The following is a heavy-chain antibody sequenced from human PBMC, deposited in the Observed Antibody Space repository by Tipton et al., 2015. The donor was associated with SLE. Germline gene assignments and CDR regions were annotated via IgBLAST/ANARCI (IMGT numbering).Heavy chain of an antibody. J-gene: IGHJ4*02. CDR2: FYPSESAS. V-gene: IGHV5-51*01. CDR3: VRQVGYRDCVN. Sequence: QLVQSGAEVKKSGESLKISCKASGYTFSSYWIAWVRQTPVKGLEWMGIFYPSESASRYSPSFQGQVTISADTSTSTAYLQWSSLRASDSGMYYCVRQVGYRDCVNWGQETLVTVSS. CDR1: GYTFSSYW. D-gene: IGHD5-18*01.